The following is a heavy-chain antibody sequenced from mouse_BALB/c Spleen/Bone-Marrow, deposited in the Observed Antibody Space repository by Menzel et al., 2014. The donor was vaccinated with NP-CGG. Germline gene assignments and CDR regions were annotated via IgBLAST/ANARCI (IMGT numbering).Heavy chain of an antibody. CDR2: IYPVDGET. J-gene: IGHJ2*02. CDR1: GYPFSSYW. Sequence: VQLQQSGAALVRPGSSVKISCKASGYPFSSYWMNWVKQRPGQGLEWIGQIYPVDGETNYNGKFKGNATLTADKSSSTAYMQLISLTSEDSAVYFCARKYGDYWGQGTSLTVSS. CDR3: ARKYGDY. D-gene: IGHD2-10*02. V-gene: IGHV1-80*01.